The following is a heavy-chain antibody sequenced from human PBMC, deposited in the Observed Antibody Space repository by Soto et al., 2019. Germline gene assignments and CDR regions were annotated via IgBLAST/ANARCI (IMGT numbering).Heavy chain of an antibody. V-gene: IGHV1-3*01. CDR2: INAGNGNT. D-gene: IGHD6-19*01. CDR1: GYTFTSYA. CDR3: ARSRRISVADSWFDP. J-gene: IGHJ5*02. Sequence: QVQLVQSGDEVKKPGASVKVSCKASGYTFTSYAMHWVRQAPGQRLEWMGWINAGNGNTKYSQKFQGRVTITRDTSASTAYMELSSLRSEDTAVYSCARSRRISVADSWFDPWGQGTLVTVS.